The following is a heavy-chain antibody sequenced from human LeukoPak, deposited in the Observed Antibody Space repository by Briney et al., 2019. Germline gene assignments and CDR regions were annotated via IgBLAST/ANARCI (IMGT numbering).Heavy chain of an antibody. CDR3: ASGSYYFDY. Sequence: SETLSLTCTVSGGSISSYYWSWIRQPPGKGLEWIGYIYYSGSTKYNPSLKSRATIPVDTSKNQFSLKLNSVTAADTAVYYCASGSYYFDYWGQGTLVTVSS. V-gene: IGHV4-59*08. CDR2: IYYSGST. D-gene: IGHD1-26*01. J-gene: IGHJ4*02. CDR1: GGSISSYY.